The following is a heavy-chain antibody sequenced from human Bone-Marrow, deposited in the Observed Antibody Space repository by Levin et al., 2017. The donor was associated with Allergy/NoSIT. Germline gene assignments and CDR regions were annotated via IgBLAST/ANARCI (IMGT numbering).Heavy chain of an antibody. CDR1: RFNFSDYA. V-gene: IGHV3-21*04. CDR2: ISSGGGYI. J-gene: IGHJ5*02. Sequence: KSGGSLRLSCAGSRFNFSDYAMNWVRQAPGKGLEWVSFISSGGGYIDYADSVKGRFTISRDNARKSLFLQMNGLRVEDTAIYYCARHYRPTTLTTLWFDPWGQGTQVIVSS. D-gene: IGHD3-16*02. CDR3: ARHYRPTTLTTLWFDP.